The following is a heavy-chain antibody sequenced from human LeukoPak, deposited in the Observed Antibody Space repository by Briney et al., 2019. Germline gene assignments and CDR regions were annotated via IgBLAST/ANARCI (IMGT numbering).Heavy chain of an antibody. Sequence: GASVKVSCKASGYTFTSYDINWVRQATGQGLEWVGWMNPNSGNTGYAQKFQGRVTITRNTSISTAYMELSSLRSEDTAVYYCAGEGGVGPTAPPDYYSYQMDVWGKGTTVTVSS. D-gene: IGHD1-26*01. CDR1: GYTFTSYD. J-gene: IGHJ6*03. V-gene: IGHV1-8*03. CDR2: MNPNSGNT. CDR3: AGEGGVGPTAPPDYYSYQMDV.